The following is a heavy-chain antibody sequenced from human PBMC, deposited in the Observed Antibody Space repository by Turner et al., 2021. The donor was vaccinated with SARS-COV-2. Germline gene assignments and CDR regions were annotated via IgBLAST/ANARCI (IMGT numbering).Heavy chain of an antibody. CDR3: AKSIPSTGFVFDY. V-gene: IGHV3-23*01. J-gene: IGHJ4*02. CDR2: VSGTGSST. CDR1: GFTFSDYA. D-gene: IGHD3-9*01. Sequence: EVQVLESGGRLVQPGGSLRLSCAASGFTFSDYAMSWVRQAPGQGLQWVSIVSGTGSSTYYADSVKGRFSISRDNSKNTLYLQLISLRADDTAVYYCAKSIPSTGFVFDYWGQGTLVTVSS.